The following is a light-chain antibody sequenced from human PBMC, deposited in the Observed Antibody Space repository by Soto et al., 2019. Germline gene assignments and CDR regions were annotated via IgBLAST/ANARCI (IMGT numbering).Light chain of an antibody. CDR3: QQYNNWPLT. CDR2: GAS. Sequence: IVMTHSPATLSVSPRERATLSCRASQSVRSNLAWYQQNPGQPPRLLICGASTRASGIPGGFSGSGSGTEFTLTISSLQSEDFAVYYCQQYNNWPLTCGGGT. CDR1: QSVRSN. J-gene: IGKJ4*01. V-gene: IGKV3-15*01.